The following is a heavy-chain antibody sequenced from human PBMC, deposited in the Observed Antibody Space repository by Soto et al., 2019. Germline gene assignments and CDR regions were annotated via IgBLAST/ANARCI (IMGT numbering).Heavy chain of an antibody. CDR3: TTDGGIAVRPLFDF. V-gene: IGHV3-15*01. CDR1: GFTFSNAW. CDR2: IKSKTDGGTT. D-gene: IGHD6-6*01. Sequence: EVQLVESGGGLVKPGGSLRLSCAASGFTFSNAWMSWVRQAPGKGLEWVGRIKSKTDGGTTDYAAPVKGRFTISRDDSKNTVYLQMNSLRTDDTAVYYCTTDGGIAVRPLFDFWGQGTLVTVSS. J-gene: IGHJ4*02.